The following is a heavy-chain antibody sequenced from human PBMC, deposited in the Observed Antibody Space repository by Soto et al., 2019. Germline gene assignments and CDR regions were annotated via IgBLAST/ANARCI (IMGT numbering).Heavy chain of an antibody. CDR1: GGSVSSAGYY. D-gene: IGHD3-10*01. Sequence: QVQLQESGPGLVKPSETLSLTCDVSGGSVSSAGYYWSWIRQPPGKGLVWIGYVYYTGNPDYNPSRESRVTISGDASNNQFSLRMSSGTAADTAFYYCALGSGGYSGSGTCFYSWGHGTLVTVAA. V-gene: IGHV4-61*08. CDR2: VYYTGNP. CDR3: ALGSGGYSGSGTCFYS. J-gene: IGHJ5*01.